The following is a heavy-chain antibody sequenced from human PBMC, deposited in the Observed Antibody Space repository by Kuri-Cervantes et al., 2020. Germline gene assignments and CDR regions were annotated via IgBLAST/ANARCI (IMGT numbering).Heavy chain of an antibody. CDR1: GFTFDDYG. Sequence: GESLKISCAASGFTFDDYGMSWVRQAPGKGLEWVSYISSSSSTIYYADSVKGRFTISRDNAKNSLYLQMNSLRAEDTAVYYCARDHDVVAAAGRDNWFDPWGQGTLVTVSS. J-gene: IGHJ5*02. V-gene: IGHV3-48*01. CDR3: ARDHDVVAAAGRDNWFDP. CDR2: ISSSSSTI. D-gene: IGHD6-13*01.